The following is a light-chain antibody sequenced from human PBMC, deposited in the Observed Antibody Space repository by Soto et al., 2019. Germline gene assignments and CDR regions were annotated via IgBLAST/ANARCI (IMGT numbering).Light chain of an antibody. CDR1: QSLSGSY. CDR2: GAS. Sequence: EIVLTQSPGTLSLSPGERATLSCRASQSLSGSYLAWYQQRPGQAPRLLIYGASSKATGIPDWFSGSESGRDITLTISRLAPEDFAVYYCHQYADSPRTFGQGTRVEIK. J-gene: IGKJ1*01. CDR3: HQYADSPRT. V-gene: IGKV3-20*01.